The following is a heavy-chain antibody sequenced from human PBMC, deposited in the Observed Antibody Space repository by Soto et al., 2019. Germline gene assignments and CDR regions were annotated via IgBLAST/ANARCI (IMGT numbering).Heavy chain of an antibody. CDR2: ISYDGSNK. CDR3: ASPYVVYYYYGMDV. Sequence: GGSLRLSCAASGFTFSSYAMHWVRQAPGKGLEWVSVISYDGSNKYYADSVKGRFTISRDNSKNTLYLQMNSLRAEDTAVYYCASPYVVYYYYGMDVWGQGTTVTVSS. V-gene: IGHV3-30-3*01. D-gene: IGHD2-15*01. CDR1: GFTFSSYA. J-gene: IGHJ6*02.